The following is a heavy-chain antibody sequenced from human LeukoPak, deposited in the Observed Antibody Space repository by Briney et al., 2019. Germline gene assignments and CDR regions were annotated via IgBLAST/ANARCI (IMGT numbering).Heavy chain of an antibody. CDR3: TRIEYSSSCDY. Sequence: SETLSLTCTVSGGSISSYYWSWIRQPPGKGLEWIGYMYYSGSTNYNPSLKSRVTISVDTSKNQFSLKLSSVTAADTAVYYCTRIEYSSSCDYWGQGTLVTVSS. D-gene: IGHD6-6*01. CDR2: MYYSGST. CDR1: GGSISSYY. V-gene: IGHV4-59*12. J-gene: IGHJ4*02.